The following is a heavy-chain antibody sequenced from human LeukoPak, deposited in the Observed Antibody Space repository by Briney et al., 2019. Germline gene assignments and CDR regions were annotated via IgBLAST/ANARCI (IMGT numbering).Heavy chain of an antibody. CDR1: GGSFSGYY. V-gene: IGHV4-34*01. Sequence: SETLSLTCAVYGGSFSGYYWSWIRQPPGKGLEWIGEINHSGSTNYNPSLKSRVTISVDTSKNQFSLKLSSVTAADTAVYYCARGHTADDAFDIWGQGTMVTVSS. D-gene: IGHD5-18*01. J-gene: IGHJ3*02. CDR2: INHSGST. CDR3: ARGHTADDAFDI.